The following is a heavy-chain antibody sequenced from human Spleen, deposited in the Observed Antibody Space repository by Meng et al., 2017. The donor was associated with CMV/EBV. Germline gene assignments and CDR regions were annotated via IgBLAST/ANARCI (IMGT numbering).Heavy chain of an antibody. V-gene: IGHV5-51*01. J-gene: IGHJ3*02. Sequence: GGSLRLSCKGSGYTFTSHWIAWVRQMPGKGLEWMGIIYPADSDTTYSPSFQGQVTISADKSISTAYLHWSSLKASDSAVYYCASPQLLGHYDFWNRYYTSPFNIWGQGTMVTVSS. CDR1: GYTFTSHW. CDR2: IYPADSDT. CDR3: ASPQLLGHYDFWNRYYTSPFNI. D-gene: IGHD3-3*01.